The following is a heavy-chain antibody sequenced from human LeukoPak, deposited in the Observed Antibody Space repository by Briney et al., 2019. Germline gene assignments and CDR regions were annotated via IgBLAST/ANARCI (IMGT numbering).Heavy chain of an antibody. CDR1: GYTFTELS. CDR3: ATGQEWLYYFDY. D-gene: IGHD3-3*01. CDR2: FDPEDGET. J-gene: IGHJ4*02. Sequence: EASVKVSCKVSGYTFTELSMHWVRQAPGKGLEWMGGFDPEDGETIYAQKFQGRVTMTEDTSTDTAYMELSSLRSEDTAVYYCATGQEWLYYFDYWGQGTLVTVSS. V-gene: IGHV1-24*01.